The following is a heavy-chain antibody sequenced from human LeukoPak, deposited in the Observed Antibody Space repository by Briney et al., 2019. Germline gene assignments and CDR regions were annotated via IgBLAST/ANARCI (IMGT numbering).Heavy chain of an antibody. CDR1: GFTFSSYA. V-gene: IGHV3-30-3*01. CDR2: ISYDGSNK. Sequence: GGSLRLSCAASGFTFSSYAMHWVRQAPGKGLEWVAVISYDGSNKYYADSVKGRFTISRDNAKNTLYLQMNSLRAEDTAVYYCARDAFDIWGQGTMVTVSS. CDR3: ARDAFDI. J-gene: IGHJ3*02.